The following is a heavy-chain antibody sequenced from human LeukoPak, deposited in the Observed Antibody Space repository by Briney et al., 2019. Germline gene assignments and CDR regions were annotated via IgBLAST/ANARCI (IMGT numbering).Heavy chain of an antibody. D-gene: IGHD3-22*01. CDR1: GGSISSGDYY. J-gene: IGHJ4*02. CDR2: INHSGST. V-gene: IGHV4-30-4*08. Sequence: PSQTLSLTCTVSGGSISSGDYYWSWIRQPPGKGLEWIGEINHSGSTNYNPSLKSRVTISVDTSKNQFSLKLSSVTAADTAVYYCARGRWYYYDSSGRSTNRGFDYWGQGTLVTVSS. CDR3: ARGRWYYYDSSGRSTNRGFDY.